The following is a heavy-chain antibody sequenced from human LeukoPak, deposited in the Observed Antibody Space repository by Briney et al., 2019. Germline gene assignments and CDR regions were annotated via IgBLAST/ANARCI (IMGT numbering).Heavy chain of an antibody. V-gene: IGHV3-30-3*01. CDR1: GFTFSSYA. Sequence: GGSLRLSCAASGFTFSSYAMHWVRQAPGKGLEWVAVISYDGSNKYYADSVKGRFTISRDNSKNTLYLQMNSLRAEDTAVYYCARDSPDYRLDYWGQGTLVTLSS. CDR2: ISYDGSNK. CDR3: ARDSPDYRLDY. J-gene: IGHJ4*02. D-gene: IGHD4-11*01.